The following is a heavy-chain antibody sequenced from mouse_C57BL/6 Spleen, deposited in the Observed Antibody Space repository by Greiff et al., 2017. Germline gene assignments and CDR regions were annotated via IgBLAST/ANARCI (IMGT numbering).Heavy chain of an antibody. CDR3: ARGEDITVTTRASWFAD. CDR1: GYSFTGYY. CDR2: INPSTGGT. Sequence: VQLQQSGPELVKPGASVKISCKASGYSFTGYYMNWVKQSPEKSLEWIGEINPSTGGTTYNQKFKAKATLTVDKSSSTAYMQLKSLTSEESAVYYCARGEDITVTTRASWFADWGQGTLVTVSA. V-gene: IGHV1-42*01. D-gene: IGHD2-2*01. J-gene: IGHJ3*01.